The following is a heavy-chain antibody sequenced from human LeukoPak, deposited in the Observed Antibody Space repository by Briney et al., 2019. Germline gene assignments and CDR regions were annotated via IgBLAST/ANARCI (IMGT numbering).Heavy chain of an antibody. CDR1: GGSISSSSYY. CDR2: IYYSGST. J-gene: IGHJ4*02. D-gene: IGHD2-15*01. Sequence: PSETLSLTCTVSGGSISSSSYYWGWIRQPPGKGLEWIGSIYYSGSTYYNPSLKSRVTISVDTSKNQFSLKLSSVTAADTAVYYCARRGGVVAAPFDYWAREPWSPSPQ. V-gene: IGHV4-39*01. CDR3: ARRGGVVAAPFDY.